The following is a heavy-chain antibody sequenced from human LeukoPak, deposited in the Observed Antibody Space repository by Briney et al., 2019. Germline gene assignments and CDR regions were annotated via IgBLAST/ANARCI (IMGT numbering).Heavy chain of an antibody. V-gene: IGHV4-30-4*01. CDR3: AKAARTGDQKYYFDY. CDR1: GGSISSGDYY. CDR2: IYYSGST. Sequence: SETLSLTCTVSGGSISSGDYYWSWIRQPPGKGLEWIGYIYYSGSTYYNPSLKSRVTISVDTSKNQFSLKLSSVAAADTAVYYCAKAARTGDQKYYFDYWGQGTLVTVSS. J-gene: IGHJ4*02.